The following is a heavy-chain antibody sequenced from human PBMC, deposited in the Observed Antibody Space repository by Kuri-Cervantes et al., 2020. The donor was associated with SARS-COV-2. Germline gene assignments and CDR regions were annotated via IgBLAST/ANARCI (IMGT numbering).Heavy chain of an antibody. Sequence: GGSLRLSSAASGFTFSNAWMNWVRQAPRKGLEWVGRIKSKTDGGTTDYAAPVKGRFTISRDDSKHTLYLQMNSLKTEDTAVYYWTTDGDYDFWSSYYDDYWGQGTLVTVSS. V-gene: IGHV3-15*07. CDR1: GFTFSNAW. J-gene: IGHJ4*02. D-gene: IGHD3-3*01. CDR2: IKSKTDGGTT. CDR3: TTDGDYDFWSSYYDDY.